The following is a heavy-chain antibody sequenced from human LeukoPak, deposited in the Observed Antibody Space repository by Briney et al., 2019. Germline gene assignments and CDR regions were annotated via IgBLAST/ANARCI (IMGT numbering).Heavy chain of an antibody. CDR3: ARFGSGKAIPAAINWFDP. Sequence: SVKVSCKASGGTFSSYGISWVRQAPGQGLEWMGGIIPIFGSANYAQKFQGRVTITADDSASAAYMDLSSLRSEDTAVYYCARFGSGKAIPAAINWFDPWGQGTLVTVSS. D-gene: IGHD2-2*02. J-gene: IGHJ5*02. V-gene: IGHV1-69*13. CDR1: GGTFSSYG. CDR2: IIPIFGSA.